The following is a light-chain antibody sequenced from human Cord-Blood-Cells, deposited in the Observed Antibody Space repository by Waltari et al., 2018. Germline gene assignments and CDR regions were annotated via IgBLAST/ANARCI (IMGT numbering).Light chain of an antibody. V-gene: IGLV2-23*01. CDR1: SSDVGRYNL. CDR2: EGS. CDR3: CSYAGSSTFYV. Sequence: QSALTQPASVSGSPGQSTTIPCPGTSSDVGRYNLVSWYQQHPGKAPKLMIYEGSKRPSGVSNRFSGSKSGNTAALTISGLQAEDEADYYCCSYAGSSTFYVFGTGTKVTVL. J-gene: IGLJ1*01.